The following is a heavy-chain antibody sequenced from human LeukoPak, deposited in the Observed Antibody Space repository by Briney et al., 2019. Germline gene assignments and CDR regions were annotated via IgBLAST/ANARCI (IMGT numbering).Heavy chain of an antibody. V-gene: IGHV3-30-3*01. CDR2: ISYDGSNK. CDR1: GFTFSSYA. Sequence: PGGSLRLSCAASGFTFSSYAMHWVRRAPGKGLEWVAVISYDGSNKHYADSVKGRFTISRDNSKNTLYLQMNSLRAEDTAVYYCARVDDYGDYLYYFDYWGQGTLVTVSS. D-gene: IGHD4-17*01. CDR3: ARVDDYGDYLYYFDY. J-gene: IGHJ4*02.